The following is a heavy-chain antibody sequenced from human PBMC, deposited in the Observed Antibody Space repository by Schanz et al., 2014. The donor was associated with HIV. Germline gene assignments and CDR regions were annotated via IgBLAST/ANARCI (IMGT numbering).Heavy chain of an antibody. CDR1: GGTFNIYT. J-gene: IGHJ4*02. V-gene: IGHV1-69*01. Sequence: QVQLVQSGAEVKKPGSSVKVSCKASGGTFNIYTISWVRQAPGQGLEWVGGIIPLFGTSNYAQKFQGRATITADESTSTAYMELSSLRSEDTAVYYCARDRPVAAGTLDYWGQGTLVTVSS. CDR3: ARDRPVAAGTLDY. D-gene: IGHD6-13*01. CDR2: IIPLFGTS.